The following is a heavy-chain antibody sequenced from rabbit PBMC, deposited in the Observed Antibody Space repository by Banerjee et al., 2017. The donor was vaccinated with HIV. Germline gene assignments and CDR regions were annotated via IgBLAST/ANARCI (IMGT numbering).Heavy chain of an antibody. Sequence: QSLEESGGDLVKPGASLTLTCTASGFSFSSYYYMCWVRQAPGKGLEWIACIYAGSSGSTYYASWAKGRFTISKTSSTTVTLQMTSLTAADTATYFCARTLYYTGAYGAYVYALNLWGPGTLVTVS. V-gene: IGHV1S40*01. CDR2: IYAGSSGST. J-gene: IGHJ4*01. CDR1: GFSFSSYYY. CDR3: ARTLYYTGAYGAYVYALNL. D-gene: IGHD6-1*01.